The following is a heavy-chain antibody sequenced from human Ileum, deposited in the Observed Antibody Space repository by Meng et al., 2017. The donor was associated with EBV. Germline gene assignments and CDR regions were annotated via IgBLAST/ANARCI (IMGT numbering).Heavy chain of an antibody. CDR1: GYAISSTNW. CDR3: ARNVPGTSAYYD. V-gene: IGHV4-28*01. Sequence: QVQLRAPGPGLVRPSDALSLTCAVSGYAISSTNWWGWIRQPPGKGLEWIGYIYYSGSTSYNPSLKSRVTMSVDTSKNQFSLNLNSVTAVDTAVYYCARNVPGTSAYYDWGQGTLVTVSS. CDR2: IYYSGST. D-gene: IGHD3-22*01. J-gene: IGHJ4*02.